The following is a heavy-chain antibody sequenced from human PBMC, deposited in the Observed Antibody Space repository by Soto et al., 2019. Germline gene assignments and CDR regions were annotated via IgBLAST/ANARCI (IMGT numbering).Heavy chain of an antibody. J-gene: IGHJ6*02. Sequence: QVQLVESGGGVVQPGRSLRLSCAASGFTFSSYAMHWVRQAPGKGLEWVAVISYDGSNKYYADSVKGRFTISRDNSKKTLYLQMNSLRAEDTAVYYCARDGIAAAEYYYYYGMDVWGQGTTVTVSS. CDR2: ISYDGSNK. CDR3: ARDGIAAAEYYYYYGMDV. D-gene: IGHD6-13*01. CDR1: GFTFSSYA. V-gene: IGHV3-30-3*01.